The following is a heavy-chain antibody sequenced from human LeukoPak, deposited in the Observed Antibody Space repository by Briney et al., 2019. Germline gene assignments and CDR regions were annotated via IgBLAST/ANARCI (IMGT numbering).Heavy chain of an antibody. CDR3: AVALDCSSTSCYGGYFDY. J-gene: IGHJ4*02. CDR2: ISAYNGNT. CDR1: GYTFTSYG. Sequence: ASVKVSCKASGYTFTSYGISWVRQAPGQGLEWMGWISAYNGNTNYAQKLQGRVTMTTDTSTSTAYMELRSLRSDDTAVYYCAVALDCSSTSCYGGYFDYWGQGTLVTVSS. V-gene: IGHV1-18*01. D-gene: IGHD2-2*01.